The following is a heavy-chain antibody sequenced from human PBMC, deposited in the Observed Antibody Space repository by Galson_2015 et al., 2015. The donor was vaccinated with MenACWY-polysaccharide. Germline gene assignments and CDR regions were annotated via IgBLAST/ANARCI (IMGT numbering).Heavy chain of an antibody. CDR2: ISSSGGTT. CDR1: GLTLSNHV. V-gene: IGHV3-23*01. Sequence: SLRLSCAASGLTLSNHVMNWVRQAPGKGLEWVSTISSSGGTTYYADSVKGRFTIPRDNSKNTLYLQMNSLRAEDTAIYYCANPGLSTGRSSDVDFWGQGTLVTVSS. J-gene: IGHJ4*02. CDR3: ANPGLSTGRSSDVDF. D-gene: IGHD6-25*01.